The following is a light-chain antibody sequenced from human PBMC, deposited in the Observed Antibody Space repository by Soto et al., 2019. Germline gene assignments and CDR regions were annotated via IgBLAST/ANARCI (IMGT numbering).Light chain of an antibody. CDR1: QSVSSSY. V-gene: IGKV3-20*01. J-gene: IGKJ3*01. Sequence: EIVLTLSPCTLSLSPGERATLSCRASQSVSSSYLAWYQQKPGQAPRLLIYGASSRATGIPDRFSGSGSGTDFTLTISRLEPEDFAVYYCQQYGSAPFTFGPGTKVDIK. CDR3: QQYGSAPFT. CDR2: GAS.